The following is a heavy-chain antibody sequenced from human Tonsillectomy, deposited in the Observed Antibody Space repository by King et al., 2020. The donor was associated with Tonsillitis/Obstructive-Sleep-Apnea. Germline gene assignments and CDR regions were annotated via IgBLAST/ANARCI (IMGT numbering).Heavy chain of an antibody. CDR1: GYSFTSYW. V-gene: IGHV5-10-1*03. D-gene: IGHD3-22*01. CDR3: AKTYYYDSSGYYYPDY. CDR2: IDPSDSYT. Sequence: VQLVESGAEVKKPGESLRISCKGSGYSFTSYWISWVRQMPGKGLEWMGRIDPSDSYTNYSPSFQGHVTISADKSISTDYLQWSSLKASDTAMYYCAKTYYYDSSGYYYPDYWGQGTLVTVSS. J-gene: IGHJ4*02.